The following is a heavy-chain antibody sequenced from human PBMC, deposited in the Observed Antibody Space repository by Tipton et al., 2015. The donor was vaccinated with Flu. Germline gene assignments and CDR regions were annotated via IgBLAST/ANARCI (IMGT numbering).Heavy chain of an antibody. J-gene: IGHJ6*02. CDR1: GGSISSSNW. CDR2: IYHSGST. V-gene: IGHV4-4*02. CDR3: ARVTCYYGSGSYYNSLYYYGMDV. Sequence: TLSLTCAVSGGSISSSNWWSWVRQPPGKGLEWIREIYHSGSTNYNPSLKSRVTISVDKSKNQFSLKLSSVTAADTAVYYCARVTCYYGSGSYYNSLYYYGMDVWGQGTTVTVSS. D-gene: IGHD3-10*01.